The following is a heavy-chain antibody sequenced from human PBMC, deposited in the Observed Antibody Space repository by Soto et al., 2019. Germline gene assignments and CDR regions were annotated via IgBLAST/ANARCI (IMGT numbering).Heavy chain of an antibody. V-gene: IGHV6-1*01. J-gene: IGHJ3*02. CDR1: GDSFSSNSAA. Sequence: SQTLSLTCAISGDSFSSNSAAWNWIRQSPSRGLEWLGRTYYRSKWYNDYAVSVKSRITINPGTSKNQFSLQLNSVTPEDTAVYYCARVITMVRGVTDAFDIWGQGTMVTVSS. CDR2: TYYRSKWYN. D-gene: IGHD3-10*01. CDR3: ARVITMVRGVTDAFDI.